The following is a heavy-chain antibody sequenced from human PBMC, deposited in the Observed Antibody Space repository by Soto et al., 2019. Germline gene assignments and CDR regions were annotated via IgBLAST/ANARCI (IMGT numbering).Heavy chain of an antibody. CDR2: MTHNSANT. J-gene: IGHJ5*02. CDR1: GYTFTNYD. CDR3: GRRVISGTLHWLDP. Sequence: ASVKASFKASGYTFTNYDLRWVRQSTGQGLEWMGWMTHNSANTGYAQKFKGRVSMTRDTSIDSVYMELSSRSSEDTASYYRGRRVISGTLHWLDPWVQGTLVTVSS. V-gene: IGHV1-8*01. D-gene: IGHD1-26*01.